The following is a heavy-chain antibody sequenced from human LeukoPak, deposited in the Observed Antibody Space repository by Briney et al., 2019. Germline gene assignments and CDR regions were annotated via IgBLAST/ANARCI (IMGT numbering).Heavy chain of an antibody. CDR2: INPGDSDT. Sequence: GESLKISCKGSGYSFSSYWIGWVRQMPGKGLEWMGIINPGDSDTRYSPSFQGQVTVSADKSISTAYLQWSSLKDSDTAIYYCARLGSSWNFDYWGRGTLVTVSS. D-gene: IGHD6-13*01. J-gene: IGHJ4*01. CDR3: ARLGSSWNFDY. V-gene: IGHV5-51*01. CDR1: GYSFSSYW.